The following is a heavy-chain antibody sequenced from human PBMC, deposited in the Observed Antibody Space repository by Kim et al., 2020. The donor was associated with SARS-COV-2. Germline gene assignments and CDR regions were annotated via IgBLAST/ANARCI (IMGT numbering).Heavy chain of an antibody. D-gene: IGHD2-15*01. V-gene: IGHV5-10-1*01. Sequence: SFQGHVTISADKSISTAYLQWSSLKASDTAMYYCARCPGGSCYFFGMDVWGQGTTVTVSS. CDR3: ARCPGGSCYFFGMDV. J-gene: IGHJ6*02.